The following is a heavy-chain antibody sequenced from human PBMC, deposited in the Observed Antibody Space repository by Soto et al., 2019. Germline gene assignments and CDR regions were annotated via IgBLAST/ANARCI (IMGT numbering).Heavy chain of an antibody. D-gene: IGHD5-12*01. CDR2: ISYDVNNK. Sequence: GGSLRLSCAASGFTFSTYGMHWVRQAPGKGLEWVALISYDVNNKYYADSGKGRFTISRDNSKNTLFLQMNSLRTDDTAVHYCAKGVATTRSYYSYYGVDVWGQGTTVTVSS. CDR3: AKGVATTRSYYSYYGVDV. J-gene: IGHJ6*02. CDR1: GFTFSTYG. V-gene: IGHV3-30*18.